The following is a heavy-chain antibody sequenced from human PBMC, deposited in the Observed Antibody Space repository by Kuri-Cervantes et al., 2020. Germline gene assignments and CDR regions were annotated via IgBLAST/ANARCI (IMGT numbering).Heavy chain of an antibody. CDR1: GFTFSSYS. J-gene: IGHJ3*02. CDR3: ARGGPGGSGAFDI. D-gene: IGHD6-25*01. Sequence: GESLKISCAASGFTFSSYSMNWVRQAPGKGLEWVSSISSSSSYIYYADSVKGRFTISRDNAKNSLYLQMNSLRAEDTAVYYCARGGPGGSGAFDIWGQGTMVTVSS. V-gene: IGHV3-21*01. CDR2: ISSSSSYI.